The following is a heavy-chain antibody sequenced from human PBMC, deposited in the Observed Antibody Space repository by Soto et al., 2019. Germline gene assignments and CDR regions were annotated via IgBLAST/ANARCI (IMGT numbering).Heavy chain of an antibody. Sequence: QVQLQESGPGLVKPSETLSLTCTVSGGSISSYYWSWIRQPPGKGLEWIGYIYYSGSTNYNPSLKSRVTISVDTSKNQFSLKLSSVTAADTAVYYCASGNRYYDILTGYLPYYYGMDVW. CDR2: IYYSGST. CDR3: ASGNRYYDILTGYLPYYYGMDV. J-gene: IGHJ6*01. CDR1: GGSISSYY. V-gene: IGHV4-59*01. D-gene: IGHD3-9*01.